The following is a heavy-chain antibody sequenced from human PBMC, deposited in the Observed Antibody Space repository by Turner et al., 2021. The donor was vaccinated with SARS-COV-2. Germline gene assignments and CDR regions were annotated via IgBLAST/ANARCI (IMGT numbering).Heavy chain of an antibody. D-gene: IGHD3-22*01. Sequence: QVQLVQSGAKVKKPGASVNVSCKASGYTFTSYGISWVRQAPGQGLEWMGWISAYNGYTNYAQKLQGRVTMTTDTSTSTAYMELGSLRSDDTAVYYCARDSNNRDYYESSGYYSFDYWGQGTLVTVSS. CDR1: GYTFTSYG. J-gene: IGHJ4*02. CDR3: ARDSNNRDYYESSGYYSFDY. V-gene: IGHV1-18*01. CDR2: ISAYNGYT.